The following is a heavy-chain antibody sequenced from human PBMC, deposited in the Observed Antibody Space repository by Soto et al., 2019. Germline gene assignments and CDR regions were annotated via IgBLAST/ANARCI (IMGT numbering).Heavy chain of an antibody. D-gene: IGHD6-19*01. CDR3: ARALSSGWSTEYYFDY. CDR2: IYYSGST. CDR1: GGSISSYY. V-gene: IGHV4-59*08. Sequence: SQTLSLTCTVAGGSISSYYWIWLRQPPGKGLEWIGYIYYSGSTNYNPSLKSRVTISVDTSKNQFSLKLSSVTAADTAVYYCARALSSGWSTEYYFDYWGQGTLVTVSS. J-gene: IGHJ4*02.